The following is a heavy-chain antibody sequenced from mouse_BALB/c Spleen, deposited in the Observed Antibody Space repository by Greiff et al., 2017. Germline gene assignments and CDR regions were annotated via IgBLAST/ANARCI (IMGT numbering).Heavy chain of an antibody. Sequence: EVMLVESGGDLVKPGGSLKLSCAASGFTFSSYGMSWVRQTPDKRLEWVATISSGGSYTYYPDSVKGRFTISRDNAKNTLYLQMSSLKSEDTAMYYCARHGGDFDVWAQGPRSPSPQ. J-gene: IGHJ1*01. CDR3: ARHGGDFDV. CDR2: ISSGGSYT. CDR1: GFTFSSYG. V-gene: IGHV5-6*01.